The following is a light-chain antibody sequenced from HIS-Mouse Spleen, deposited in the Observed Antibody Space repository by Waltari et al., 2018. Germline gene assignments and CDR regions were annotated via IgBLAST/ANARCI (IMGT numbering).Light chain of an antibody. J-gene: IGLJ2*01. Sequence: SYELTQPPSASVSPGQTARITCSGDALAKKFAYWYQQKSGQAPVLVIYEDSKRPSGIPERFSGSSSGTMATLTISGAQVEDEADYYCYSTDSSGNHRVFGGGTKLTVL. CDR2: EDS. CDR1: ALAKKF. CDR3: YSTDSSGNHRV. V-gene: IGLV3-10*01.